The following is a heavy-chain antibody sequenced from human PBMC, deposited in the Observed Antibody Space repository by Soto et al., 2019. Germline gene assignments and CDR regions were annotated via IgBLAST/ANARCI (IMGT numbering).Heavy chain of an antibody. CDR3: AREPPETPPDY. CDR2: ISAKNGNT. Sequence: GASVKVSCKTSGYTFSDYGISWVRQAPGQGLEWMGWISAKNGNTNFAQKFRGRVTMITDTSTNTVYMELRNLGLDDTAVYYCAREPPETPPDYWGQGTLVTVSS. J-gene: IGHJ4*02. V-gene: IGHV1-18*01. CDR1: GYTFSDYG.